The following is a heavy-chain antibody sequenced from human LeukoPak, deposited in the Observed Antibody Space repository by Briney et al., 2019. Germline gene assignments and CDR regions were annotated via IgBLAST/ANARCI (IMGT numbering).Heavy chain of an antibody. Sequence: PSETLSLTCTVPGDSISSYHWSWIRQPAGRGLEWIGRIYANGDTTYNPSLKSRVTMSLDTSKNQLSLKLTSVTAADTAVYYCARGWYVDYWGQGALVTVSS. V-gene: IGHV4-4*07. J-gene: IGHJ4*02. CDR3: ARGWYVDY. CDR2: IYANGDT. D-gene: IGHD5-24*01. CDR1: GDSISSYH.